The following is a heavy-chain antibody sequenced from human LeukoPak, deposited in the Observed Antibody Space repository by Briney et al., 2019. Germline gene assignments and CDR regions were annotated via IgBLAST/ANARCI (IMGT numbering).Heavy chain of an antibody. J-gene: IGHJ2*01. CDR2: INPSGGST. CDR3: ARAPRDFWYFDL. V-gene: IGHV1-46*01. CDR1: GYTFTSYY. D-gene: IGHD2-21*01. Sequence: ASVKVSCTASGYTFTSYYMHWVRQAPGQGLEWMGIINPSGGSTSYAQKFQGRVTMTRDTSTSTVYMELSSLRSEDTAVYYCARAPRDFWYFDLWGRGTLVTVSS.